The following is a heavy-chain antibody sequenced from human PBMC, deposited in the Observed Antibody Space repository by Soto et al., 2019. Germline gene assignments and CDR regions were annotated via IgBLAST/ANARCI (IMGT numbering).Heavy chain of an antibody. CDR3: ARGLLVGHETVDY. D-gene: IGHD1-26*01. J-gene: IGHJ4*02. CDR2: IKPAIGSA. Sequence: QVQVVQSGAEVKEPGSSVKVSCKASGDIFTTYAINWVRQAPGQGLVWMGGIKPAIGSANYAPTFQGRRTITADDLTATAYMDLTSLTSEDTAVYYCARGLLVGHETVDYWGQGTLVTVSS. V-gene: IGHV1-69*01. CDR1: GDIFTTYA.